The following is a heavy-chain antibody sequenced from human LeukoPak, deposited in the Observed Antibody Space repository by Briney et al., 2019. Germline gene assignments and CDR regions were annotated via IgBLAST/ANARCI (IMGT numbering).Heavy chain of an antibody. D-gene: IGHD2-15*01. V-gene: IGHV1-69*06. CDR2: IIPIFGTA. CDR1: GGTFSSYA. Sequence: SVKVSCKASGGTFSSYAISWVRQAPGQGLEWMGGIIPIFGTANYAQKFQGRVTITADKSTSTAYMELSSLRSEDTAVYYCARVFSKGVVVAADAYNAFDIWGQGTMVTVSS. CDR3: ARVFSKGVVVAADAYNAFDI. J-gene: IGHJ3*02.